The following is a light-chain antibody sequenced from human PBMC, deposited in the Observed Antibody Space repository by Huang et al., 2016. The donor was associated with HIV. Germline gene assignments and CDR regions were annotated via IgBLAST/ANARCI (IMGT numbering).Light chain of an antibody. CDR2: DAS. CDR1: QSISSN. V-gene: IGKV3-15*01. Sequence: EIVMTQSPATLSVSPGERATLSCRASQSISSNLAWYQQKPGQAPRLLIYDASTRATGIPARVSGSGSGTHFSLTISSPQSEDSAVYYCQHYENWPPLTCGGGTKVAIK. J-gene: IGKJ4*01. CDR3: QHYENWPPLT.